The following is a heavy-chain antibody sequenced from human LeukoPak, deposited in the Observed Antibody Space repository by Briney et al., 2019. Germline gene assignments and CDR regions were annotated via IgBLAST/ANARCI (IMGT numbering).Heavy chain of an antibody. CDR3: ARDPFYCGGDCYSREDAFDI. CDR2: FDPEDGET. V-gene: IGHV1-24*01. J-gene: IGHJ3*02. CDR1: GYTLTELS. Sequence: ASVKVSCKVSGYTLTELSMHWVRQAPGKGLEWMGGFDPEDGETIYAQKFQGRVTITADESTSTAYMELSSLRSEDTAVYYCARDPFYCGGDCYSREDAFDIWGQGTMATVSS. D-gene: IGHD2-21*02.